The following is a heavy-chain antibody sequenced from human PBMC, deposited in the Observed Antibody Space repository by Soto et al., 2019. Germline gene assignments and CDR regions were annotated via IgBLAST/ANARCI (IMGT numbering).Heavy chain of an antibody. CDR2: IKQDGSEK. Sequence: EVQLVESGGGLVQPGGSLRLSCAASGFTFSSYWMSWVRQAPGKGLEWVANIKQDGSEKYYGDSVKGRFTISRDNAKNSLYLEMNSLRAEDTAVYYCARAHSYAFWSGHNWFDPWGQGTLVTVSS. D-gene: IGHD3-3*01. V-gene: IGHV3-7*01. CDR3: ARAHSYAFWSGHNWFDP. CDR1: GFTFSSYW. J-gene: IGHJ5*02.